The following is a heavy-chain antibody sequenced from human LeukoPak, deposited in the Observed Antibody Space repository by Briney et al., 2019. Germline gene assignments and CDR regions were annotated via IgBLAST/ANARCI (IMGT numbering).Heavy chain of an antibody. CDR3: ARDNRGWSFDY. Sequence: GASVKVSCKTSGYTFTSYNMHWVRQAPGQGLEWMGIINPSGVGTSYAQKLQGRVTMTRDTSTNTVYMELSSLRSEDTAVYYCARDNRGWSFDYWGQGTLVTVSS. CDR1: GYTFTSYN. V-gene: IGHV1-46*01. CDR2: INPSGVGT. J-gene: IGHJ4*02. D-gene: IGHD6-19*01.